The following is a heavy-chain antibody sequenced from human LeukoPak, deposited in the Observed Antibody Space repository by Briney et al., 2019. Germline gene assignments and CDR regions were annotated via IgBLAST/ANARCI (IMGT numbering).Heavy chain of an antibody. Sequence: GGSLRLSCAASGFTFSSYEMNWVRQAPGKGLEWVSYITNRGSRSTIYYAGSVKGRFTVSRDDAKNSLYLQMNSLRVEDTAVYYCAREHSSSGWGYFDYWGQGALVTVSS. D-gene: IGHD6-25*01. CDR2: ITNRGSRSTI. CDR3: AREHSSSGWGYFDY. J-gene: IGHJ4*02. V-gene: IGHV3-48*03. CDR1: GFTFSSYE.